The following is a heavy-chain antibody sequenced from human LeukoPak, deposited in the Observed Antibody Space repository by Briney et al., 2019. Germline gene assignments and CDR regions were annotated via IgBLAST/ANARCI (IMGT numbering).Heavy chain of an antibody. D-gene: IGHD3-3*01. J-gene: IGHJ4*02. CDR2: LYYSGST. V-gene: IGHV4-59*12. CDR3: ARERFLEWYFDY. Sequence: SETLSLTRTVSGGSISSYYWSWIRPPPGKALEWIGYLYYSGSTNYNPPLKSRVHISVDTSKNQFSLKLSSVTAADTAVYYCARERFLEWYFDYWGQGTLVTVSS. CDR1: GGSISSYY.